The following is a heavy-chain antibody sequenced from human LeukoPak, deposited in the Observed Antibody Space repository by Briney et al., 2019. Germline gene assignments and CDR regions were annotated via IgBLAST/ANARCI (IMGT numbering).Heavy chain of an antibody. J-gene: IGHJ3*02. CDR1: GFTFSSYA. D-gene: IGHD2-15*01. CDR3: AKGDFYCGGGSCYKTVNDAFDI. Sequence: GGSLRLSCAASGFTFSSYAMSWVRQAPGKGLEWVSSISGSGVNTYYADSVKGRFTISRDNSKNTVYLQMNSLRAEDTAVYYCAKGDFYCGGGSCYKTVNDAFDIWGQGTMVTVSS. V-gene: IGHV3-23*01. CDR2: ISGSGVNT.